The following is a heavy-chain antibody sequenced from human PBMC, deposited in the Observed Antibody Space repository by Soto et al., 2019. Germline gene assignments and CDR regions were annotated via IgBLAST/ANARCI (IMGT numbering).Heavy chain of an antibody. D-gene: IGHD5-12*01. CDR2: ISAYNGNT. CDR1: VYTFTSYG. J-gene: IGHJ4*02. CDR3: ARDGVATTEYYFDY. Sequence: ASAKVSCKASVYTFTSYGISWVRQAPGQGLEWMGWISAYNGNTNYAQKLQGRVTMTTDTSTSTAYMELRSLRSDDTAVYYCARDGVATTEYYFDYWGQGTLVTVSS. V-gene: IGHV1-18*01.